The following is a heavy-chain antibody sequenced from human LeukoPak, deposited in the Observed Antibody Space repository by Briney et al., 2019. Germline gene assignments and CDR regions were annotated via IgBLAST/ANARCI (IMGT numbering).Heavy chain of an antibody. Sequence: GGSLRLSCAASGFTFSSYSMNWVRQAPGKGLEGVSSISSSSSYIYYADSVKGRFTISRDNAKNSLYLQMNSLRAEDTAVYYCASSGYYDFWSGGDWGQGTLVTVSS. CDR2: ISSSSSYI. D-gene: IGHD3-3*01. J-gene: IGHJ4*02. CDR3: ASSGYYDFWSGGD. V-gene: IGHV3-21*01. CDR1: GFTFSSYS.